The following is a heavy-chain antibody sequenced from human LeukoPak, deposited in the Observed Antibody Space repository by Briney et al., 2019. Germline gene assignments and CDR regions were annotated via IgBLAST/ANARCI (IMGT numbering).Heavy chain of an antibody. CDR2: IYHSGST. CDR3: ARLRLGNFPPSTYYYYYMDV. J-gene: IGHJ6*03. Sequence: SQTLSLTCTVSGGSISSGGYYWSWIRQPPGKGLEWIGYIYHSGSTYYNPSLKSRVTISVDRSKNQFSLKLSSVTAADTAVYYCARLRLGNFPPSTYYYYYMDVWGKGTTVTVSS. V-gene: IGHV4-30-2*01. CDR1: GGSISSGGYY. D-gene: IGHD4-23*01.